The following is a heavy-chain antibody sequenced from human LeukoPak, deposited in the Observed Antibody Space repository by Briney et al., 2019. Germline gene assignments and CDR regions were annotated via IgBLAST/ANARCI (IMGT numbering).Heavy chain of an antibody. CDR3: ARGKEIFDY. Sequence: PSETLSLTCTVSGGSISSYYWSWIRQPPGKGLEWIGYIYYSGSTNYNPSLKSRVTISVDTSKNQFSLKLSSVTAADTAVYYCARGKEIFDYWGQGTLVTVSS. D-gene: IGHD5-24*01. CDR2: IYYSGST. V-gene: IGHV4-59*01. J-gene: IGHJ4*02. CDR1: GGSISSYY.